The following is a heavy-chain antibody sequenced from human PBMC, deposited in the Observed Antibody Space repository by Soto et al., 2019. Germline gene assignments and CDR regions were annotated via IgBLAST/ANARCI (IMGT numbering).Heavy chain of an antibody. J-gene: IGHJ4*02. Sequence: QLQLQESGPGLVKPSETLSLTCSVSGGSIDSSDFYCVWVRQAPGEGLEWIGSPADSRTTYYNSFPRSRLTLSVDPSRNQFSCRLSSVTAADTAVYFVACRGPWPPFEDWGQGTLVTVSS. CDR1: GGSIDSSDFY. CDR3: ACRGPWPPFED. V-gene: IGHV4-39*01. D-gene: IGHD1-26*01. CDR2: PADSRTT.